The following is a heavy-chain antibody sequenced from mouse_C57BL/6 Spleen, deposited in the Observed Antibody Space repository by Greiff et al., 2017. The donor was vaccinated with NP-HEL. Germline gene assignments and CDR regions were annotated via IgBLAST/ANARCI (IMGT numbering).Heavy chain of an antibody. J-gene: IGHJ4*01. CDR1: GYSFTDYN. CDR2: INPNYGTT. V-gene: IGHV1-39*01. CDR3: ARSWLLRGGYYAMDY. D-gene: IGHD2-3*01. Sequence: EVKLQESGPELVKPGASVKISCKASGYSFTDYNMNWVKQSNGKSLEWIGVINPNYGTTSYNQKFKGKATLTVDQSSSTAYMQLNSLTSEDSAVYYCARSWLLRGGYYAMDYWGQGTSVTVSS.